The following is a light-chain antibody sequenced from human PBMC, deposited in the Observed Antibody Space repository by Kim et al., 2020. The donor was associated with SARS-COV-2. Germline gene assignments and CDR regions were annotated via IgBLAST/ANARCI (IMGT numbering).Light chain of an antibody. CDR2: KVS. CDR3: IQDIHPIT. V-gene: IGKV2-30*01. J-gene: IGKJ5*01. Sequence: DVVMTQSPLSLPVTLGQPASISCRSSQSLVYSDGNTYLNWCQQRPGQSPRRLIYKVSNRDSGVPDRFSGSGSGTDFTLKISRVEAENVGVYYCIQDIHPITFGQGTRLEIK. CDR1: QSLVYSDGNTY.